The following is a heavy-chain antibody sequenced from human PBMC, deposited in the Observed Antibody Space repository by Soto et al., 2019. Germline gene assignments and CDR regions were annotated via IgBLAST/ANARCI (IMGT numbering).Heavy chain of an antibody. CDR1: GYSIASGYY. Sequence: PSETLSLTCAVSGYSIASGYYWAWIRQSPGKGLEWIGSIYHAGSVYYNPSLNSRVAVSLDTSKNHFSLKLTSVTASDTAMYYCARHGPRVYYDNSDYYYYGMDVWGQGTTVTVSS. J-gene: IGHJ6*02. D-gene: IGHD3-22*01. CDR3: ARHGPRVYYDNSDYYYYGMDV. V-gene: IGHV4-38-2*01. CDR2: IYHAGSV.